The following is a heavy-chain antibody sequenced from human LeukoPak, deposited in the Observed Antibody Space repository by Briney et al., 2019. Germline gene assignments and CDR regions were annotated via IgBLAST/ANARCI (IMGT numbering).Heavy chain of an antibody. Sequence: GGSLRLSCAVSGFTFSDYYMSWIRQAPGKGLEWVSYISSSTGYTKYADSVKGRFTISRDNDKNSLYLQMNSLRPDDTAVYYCVRTSSWSFDYWGQGTLVTVS. CDR3: VRTSSWSFDY. CDR1: GFTFSDYY. CDR2: ISSSTGYT. V-gene: IGHV3-11*03. D-gene: IGHD6-13*01. J-gene: IGHJ4*02.